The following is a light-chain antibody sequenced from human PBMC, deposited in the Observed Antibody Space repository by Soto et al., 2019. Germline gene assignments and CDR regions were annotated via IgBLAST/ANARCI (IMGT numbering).Light chain of an antibody. Sequence: EIVMTQSPATVSVSPGERATLSCRASQSVISYLAWYQQKPGQAPRLLIYDASNRSPGIPARFSGSGSGTDFTLTISSLQSEDFAVYSCQQYNNWPWTFGQGTKVDIK. V-gene: IGKV3D-15*01. CDR1: QSVISY. CDR2: DAS. J-gene: IGKJ1*01. CDR3: QQYNNWPWT.